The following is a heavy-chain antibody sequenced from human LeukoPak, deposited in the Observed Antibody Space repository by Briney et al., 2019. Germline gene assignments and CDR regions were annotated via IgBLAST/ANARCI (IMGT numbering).Heavy chain of an antibody. D-gene: IGHD3-3*01. CDR1: GGSISGYY. J-gene: IGHJ3*02. CDR3: ARDAQGYYDFWSGYYTLNAFDI. Sequence: SETLSLTCAVYGGSISGYYWSWIRQPPGRGLEWIGEINHSGSTNYNPSLKSRVTISVDTSKNQFSLKLSSVTAADTAVYYCARDAQGYYDFWSGYYTLNAFDIWGQGTMVTVSS. CDR2: INHSGST. V-gene: IGHV4-34*01.